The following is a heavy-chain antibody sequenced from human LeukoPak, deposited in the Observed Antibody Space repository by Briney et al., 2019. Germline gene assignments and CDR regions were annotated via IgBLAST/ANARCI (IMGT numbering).Heavy chain of an antibody. CDR2: IYYSGST. CDR3: ARAQWGPPRDYSSSWYLSWFDP. V-gene: IGHV4-39*07. J-gene: IGHJ5*02. Sequence: SETLSLTCTVSGGSISSSSYYWGWIRQPPGKGLEWIGSIYYSGSTYYNPSLKSRVTISVDTSKNQFSLKLSSVTAADTAVYYCARAQWGPPRDYSSSWYLSWFDPWGQGTLVTVSS. CDR1: GGSISSSSYY. D-gene: IGHD6-13*01.